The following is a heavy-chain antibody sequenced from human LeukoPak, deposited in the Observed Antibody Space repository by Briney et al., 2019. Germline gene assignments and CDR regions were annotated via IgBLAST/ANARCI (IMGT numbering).Heavy chain of an antibody. Sequence: SETLSLTCTVSGGSMNNYYWSWIRQAPGKGLEWIGYISDNGSTNYNPSLRSRVTISVDTSKNQFSLKLSSVTAADTALYYCARYDYGDCWFDPWGQGTLVTVSS. J-gene: IGHJ5*02. CDR3: ARYDYGDCWFDP. CDR2: ISDNGST. V-gene: IGHV4-59*01. D-gene: IGHD4-17*01. CDR1: GGSMNNYY.